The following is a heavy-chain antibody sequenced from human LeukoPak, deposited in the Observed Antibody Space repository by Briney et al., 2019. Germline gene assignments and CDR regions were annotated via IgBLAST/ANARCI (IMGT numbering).Heavy chain of an antibody. D-gene: IGHD3-22*01. V-gene: IGHV3-48*01. CDR3: ARDQYGYYDSSGYLDY. CDR1: GFTFSSYG. J-gene: IGHJ4*02. Sequence: GGSLRLSCAASGFTFSSYGMNWVRQAPGKGLEWVSYISSSSSTIYYADSVKGRFTTSRDNAKNSLYLQMNSLRAEDTAVYYCARDQYGYYDSSGYLDYWGQGTLVTVSS. CDR2: ISSSSSTI.